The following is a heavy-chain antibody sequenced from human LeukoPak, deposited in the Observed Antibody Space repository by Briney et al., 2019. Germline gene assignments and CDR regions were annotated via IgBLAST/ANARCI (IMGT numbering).Heavy chain of an antibody. D-gene: IGHD6-6*01. CDR1: GGSFSGYY. CDR2: INHSGST. CDR3: AGHGSSSTTPKSDY. Sequence: PSETLSLTCAVYGGSFSGYYWSWIRQPPGKGLEWIGEINHSGSTNYNPSPKSRVTISVDTSKNQFSLKLSSVTAADTAVYYCAGHGSSSTTPKSDYWGQGTLVTVSS. J-gene: IGHJ4*02. V-gene: IGHV4-34*01.